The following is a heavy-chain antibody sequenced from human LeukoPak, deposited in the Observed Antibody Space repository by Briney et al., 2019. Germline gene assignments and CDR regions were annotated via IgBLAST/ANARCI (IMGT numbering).Heavy chain of an antibody. J-gene: IGHJ6*02. D-gene: IGHD5-12*01. CDR2: ISWDSDSI. CDR3: AKAVDIAVAYYYGMDV. CDR1: GFSSDDYA. V-gene: IGHV3-9*02. Sequence: GGSLRLSCAASGFSSDDYAMHWVRQAPGKGLEWVSGISWDSDSIGYADSVKGRFTISRDNAKNSLYLQMNSLRAEDTALYYCAKAVDIAVAYYYGMDVWGQGTTVIVSS.